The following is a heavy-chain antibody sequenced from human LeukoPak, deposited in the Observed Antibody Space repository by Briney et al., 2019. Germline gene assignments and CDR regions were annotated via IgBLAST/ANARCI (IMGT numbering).Heavy chain of an antibody. CDR1: GFTFSSHD. V-gene: IGHV3-13*01. CDR3: ARGRYMVRGIDLPDY. CDR2: IGIGGDT. D-gene: IGHD3-10*01. J-gene: IGHJ4*02. Sequence: GGSLRLSCAASGFTFSSHDMHWVRQVTGKGLEWVSAIGIGGDTHYADSVKGRFTISRGNAKNSLYLQMNSLRDGDTTLYYCARGRYMVRGIDLPDYWGQGTLVTVSS.